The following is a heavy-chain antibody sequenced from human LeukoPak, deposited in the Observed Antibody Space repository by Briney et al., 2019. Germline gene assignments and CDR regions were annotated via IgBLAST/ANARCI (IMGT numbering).Heavy chain of an antibody. Sequence: SETLSLTCTVSGGSISSYYWSWIRQPPGKGLEWIGYIYYSGSTNYNPSLKSRVTISVDTSKNQFSLKLSSVTAADTAVYYCARGDLREYFQHWGQGTLVTVSS. J-gene: IGHJ1*01. CDR3: ARGDLREYFQH. V-gene: IGHV4-59*12. CDR2: IYYSGST. CDR1: GGSISSYY.